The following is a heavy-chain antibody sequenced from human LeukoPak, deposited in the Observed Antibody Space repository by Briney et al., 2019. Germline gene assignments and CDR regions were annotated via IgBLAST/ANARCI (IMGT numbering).Heavy chain of an antibody. D-gene: IGHD4/OR15-4a*01. CDR2: IYYSGST. V-gene: IGHV4-59*01. J-gene: IGHJ4*02. CDR3: ARAESLTTPFDY. CDR1: GGSISSYY. Sequence: PSETLSLTCTVSGGSISSYYWSWIRQPPGKGLEWIGYIYYSGSTNYNPSLKSRVTISVDTSKNQFSLKLSSVTAADTAVYYCARAESLTTPFDYWGQGTLVTVSS.